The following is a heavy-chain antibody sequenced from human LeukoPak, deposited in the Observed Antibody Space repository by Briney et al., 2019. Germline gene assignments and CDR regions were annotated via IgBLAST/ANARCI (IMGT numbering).Heavy chain of an antibody. D-gene: IGHD5-24*01. CDR3: AKDSLLRWLRPSYFDY. Sequence: PGGSLRLSCAASGFTFSTYWMHWVRQAPGKGLVWVSRINTDGSSTSYADSVKGRFTISRDNSKNTLYLQMNSLRAEDTAVYYCAKDSLLRWLRPSYFDYWGQGTLVTVSS. J-gene: IGHJ4*02. V-gene: IGHV3-74*01. CDR2: INTDGSST. CDR1: GFTFSTYW.